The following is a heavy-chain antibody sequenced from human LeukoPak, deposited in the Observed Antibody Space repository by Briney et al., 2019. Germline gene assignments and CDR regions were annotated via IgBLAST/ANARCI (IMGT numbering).Heavy chain of an antibody. D-gene: IGHD6-19*01. CDR1: GGTFSSYA. CDR3: ARDPSAVAGTSGDY. Sequence: AASVKVSCKASGGTFSSYAISWVRQAPGQGLEWMGRIIPILGIANYAQKFQGRVTITADKSTSTAIMELSSLRSEDTAVYYCARDPSAVAGTSGDYRGQGTLVTVSS. CDR2: IIPILGIA. V-gene: IGHV1-69*04. J-gene: IGHJ4*02.